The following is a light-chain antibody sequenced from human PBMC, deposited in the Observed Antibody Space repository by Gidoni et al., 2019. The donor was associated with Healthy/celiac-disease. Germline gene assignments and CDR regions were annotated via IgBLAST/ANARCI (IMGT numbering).Light chain of an antibody. CDR3: MQALQTIT. CDR2: LGS. Sequence: DSVTTQSARSLPVTPGEPASISCRSSQSLLHSNGYNYLDWYLQKPGQSPQLLIYLGSNRASGVPDRFSGSGSGTYFTLKISRVEAEDVGVYYCMQALQTITFGQGTRLEIK. CDR1: QSLLHSNGYNY. V-gene: IGKV2-28*01. J-gene: IGKJ5*01.